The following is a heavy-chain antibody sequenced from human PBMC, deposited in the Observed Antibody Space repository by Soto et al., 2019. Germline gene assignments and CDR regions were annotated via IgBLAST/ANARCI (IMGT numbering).Heavy chain of an antibody. V-gene: IGHV1-18*01. J-gene: IGHJ6*02. CDR3: AREGDVPYYYYGMDV. CDR1: GYTFTRYG. CDR2: ISGYDRRT. Sequence: QVHLVQSGAEVKKPGASVKVSCKTSGYTFTRYGISWVRQAPGQGLEWMGWISGYDRRTNFAQKVQDRVTMTTDTSTSTVYMELRSLSSDDTAVYYCAREGDVPYYYYGMDVWGQGTTVTVSS. D-gene: IGHD2-21*02.